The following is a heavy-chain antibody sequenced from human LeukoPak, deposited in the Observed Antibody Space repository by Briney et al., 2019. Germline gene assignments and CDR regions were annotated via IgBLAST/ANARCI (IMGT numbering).Heavy chain of an antibody. CDR3: ARQDTVTYYYVMDV. D-gene: IGHD4-17*01. V-gene: IGHV4-39*01. Sequence: SETLSLTCTVSGGSIKSVGYYWGCIRKPPGKGLEWIGSIYYSGNTYYNPSLKSRVTISVDTSKNQFSLKVSSVTAADTAVYYCARQDTVTYYYVMDVWGQGTTVTVSS. CDR2: IYYSGNT. J-gene: IGHJ6*02. CDR1: GGSIKSVGYY.